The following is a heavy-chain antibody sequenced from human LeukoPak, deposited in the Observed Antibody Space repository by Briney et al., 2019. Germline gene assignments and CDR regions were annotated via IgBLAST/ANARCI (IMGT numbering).Heavy chain of an antibody. CDR3: SRTTEGGYNYGYFYHYSMDV. CDR2: LLYSRST. D-gene: IGHD5-18*01. Sequence: SETLSLTCTVSIGSISVYYWRWIPQPPGKGLEGIGYLLYSRSTNYNLSLKSRVTIPVETSKKQSSLKLNSVTAAEPAWDYCSRTTEGGYNYGYFYHYSMDVWGKETTV. J-gene: IGHJ6*03. CDR1: IGSISVYY. V-gene: IGHV4-59*01.